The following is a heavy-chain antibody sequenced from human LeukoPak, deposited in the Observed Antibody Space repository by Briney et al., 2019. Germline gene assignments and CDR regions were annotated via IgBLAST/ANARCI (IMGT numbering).Heavy chain of an antibody. CDR1: GGSISSSSYY. D-gene: IGHD3-16*02. CDR3: AGALRLGELSSKAVDY. CDR2: IYYSGST. J-gene: IGHJ4*02. Sequence: PSETLSLTCTVSGGSISSSSYYWGWIRQPPGKGLEWIGSIYYSGSTYYNPSLKSRVTISVDTSKNQFSLKLSSVTAADTAVYYCAGALRLGELSSKAVDYWGQGTLVTVSS. V-gene: IGHV4-39*07.